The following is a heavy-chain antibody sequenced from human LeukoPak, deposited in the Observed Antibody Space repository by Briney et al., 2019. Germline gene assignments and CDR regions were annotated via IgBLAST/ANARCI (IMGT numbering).Heavy chain of an antibody. J-gene: IGHJ3*02. CDR2: ISYDGSNK. Sequence: PGGSLRLSCAASGFTFSSYAMHWVRQAPGKGLEWVAVISYDGSNKYYADSVKGRFTISKDNSKNTLYLQMNNLRAEDTAMNYCAREMYSGMYNDAFDIWGQGTKVTVSS. V-gene: IGHV3-30*14. CDR3: AREMYSGMYNDAFDI. D-gene: IGHD1-26*01. CDR1: GFTFSSYA.